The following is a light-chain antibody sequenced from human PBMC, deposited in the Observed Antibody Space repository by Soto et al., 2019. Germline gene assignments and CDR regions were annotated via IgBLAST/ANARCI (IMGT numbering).Light chain of an antibody. CDR3: QQGDAFPLT. J-gene: IGKJ4*01. V-gene: IGKV1D-12*01. Sequence: DIQMTQSPSSVSAFVGDRVTITCRASQGVSSWLAWYQQKPGKAPNLLIYAASSLQSGVPSRFSGSGSGTDFTLTINNLQPEDFATYYCQQGDAFPLTFGGGTKVEIK. CDR2: AAS. CDR1: QGVSSW.